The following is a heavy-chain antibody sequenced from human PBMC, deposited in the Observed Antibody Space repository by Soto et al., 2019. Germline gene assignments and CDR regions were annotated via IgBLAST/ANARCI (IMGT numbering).Heavy chain of an antibody. D-gene: IGHD6-6*01. V-gene: IGHV3-11*06. CDR1: GFTFSDYY. Sequence: QVQLVESGGGLVKPGGSLRLSCAASGFTFSDYYMSWIRQAPGKGPEWVSYISSSSSYTNYADSVKGRFTISRDNAEHSLYLQMNSLRAEDTAVYYCARAKAAHNWFDPWGQGTLVTVSS. CDR2: ISSSSSYT. CDR3: ARAKAAHNWFDP. J-gene: IGHJ5*02.